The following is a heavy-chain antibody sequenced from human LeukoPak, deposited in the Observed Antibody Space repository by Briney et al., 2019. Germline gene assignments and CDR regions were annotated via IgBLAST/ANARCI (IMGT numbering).Heavy chain of an antibody. CDR2: ISPTSAYI. J-gene: IGHJ3*01. CDR3: ARTIYYYESTSYFSDAFDV. V-gene: IGHV3-21*01. D-gene: IGHD3-22*01. CDR1: GFTLSGHS. Sequence: GGSLRLSCAATGFTLSGHSMNWVRQAPGKGLDWVSSISPTSAYIYYQDSVKGRFTISRDDVKNSLYLEMDSLRAEDTAVYYCARTIYYYESTSYFSDAFDVWGQGTMVTVSS.